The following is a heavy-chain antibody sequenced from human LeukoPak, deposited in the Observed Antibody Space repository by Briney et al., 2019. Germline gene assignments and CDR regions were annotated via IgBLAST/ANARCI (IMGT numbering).Heavy chain of an antibody. CDR2: IYHSGST. Sequence: SETLSLTCAVSGGSISSGGYSWSWIWRPPGKGLEWIGYIYHSGSTYYNPSLKSRVTISVDRSKNQFSLKLSSVTAADTAVYYCARAMRGYYYGMDVWGQGTTVTVSS. J-gene: IGHJ6*02. CDR1: GGSISSGGYS. CDR3: ARAMRGYYYGMDV. D-gene: IGHD3-10*01. V-gene: IGHV4-30-2*01.